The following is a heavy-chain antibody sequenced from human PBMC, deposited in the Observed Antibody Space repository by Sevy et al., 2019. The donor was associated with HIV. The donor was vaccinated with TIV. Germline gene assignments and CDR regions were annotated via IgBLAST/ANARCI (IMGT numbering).Heavy chain of an antibody. CDR1: GFTFSSYA. D-gene: IGHD2-2*01. CDR3: AKGSTSSSEVGYFDY. Sequence: GGSLRLSCAASGFTFSSYAMSWVRQAPGKGLEWVSVISGNGGYTYYPDSGKGRFTISRDTSKNTLYLQMNSLRAEDTAVYYCAKGSTSSSEVGYFDYWGQGTLVTVSS. J-gene: IGHJ4*02. CDR2: ISGNGGYT. V-gene: IGHV3-23*01.